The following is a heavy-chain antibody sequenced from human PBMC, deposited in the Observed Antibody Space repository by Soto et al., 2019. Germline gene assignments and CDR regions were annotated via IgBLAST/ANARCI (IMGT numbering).Heavy chain of an antibody. Sequence: ASVKVSCKASGYTFTSYGISWVRQAPGQGLEWMGWISAYNGNTNYAQKLQGRVTMTTDTSTSTAYMELRSLRSDDTAVYYFARNGYDFWSGNTYYYMDVWGKGTTVTVSS. J-gene: IGHJ6*03. CDR3: ARNGYDFWSGNTYYYMDV. CDR2: ISAYNGNT. V-gene: IGHV1-18*01. D-gene: IGHD3-3*01. CDR1: GYTFTSYG.